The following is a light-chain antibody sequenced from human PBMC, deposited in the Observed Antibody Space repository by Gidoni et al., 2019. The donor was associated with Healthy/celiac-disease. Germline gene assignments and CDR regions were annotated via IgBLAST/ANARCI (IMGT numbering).Light chain of an antibody. Sequence: EIVMTHSPATLSVSPGERATLSCRASQSVNSNLAWYQQKPGQAPRLLIYGASTRATGIPARFSGSGSGTEFTLTISSLQSEDVAVYYCQQYNNWPPWTFGQGTKVEIK. CDR1: QSVNSN. J-gene: IGKJ1*01. CDR3: QQYNNWPPWT. V-gene: IGKV3-15*01. CDR2: GAS.